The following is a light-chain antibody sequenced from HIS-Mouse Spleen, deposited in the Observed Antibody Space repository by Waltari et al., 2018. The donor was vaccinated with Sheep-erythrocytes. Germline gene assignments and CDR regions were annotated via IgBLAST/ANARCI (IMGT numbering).Light chain of an antibody. J-gene: IGLJ3*02. CDR1: SSDVGGYNY. V-gene: IGLV2-11*01. CDR3: CSYAGSYTFWV. CDR2: DAS. Sequence: QSALTQPRSVSGSPGQSVTISCTGTSSDVGGYNYVSWYQQHPGKAPKLMIYDASKRPSGVPGGFPGSKSGNPASLTISWLQAEHEADYYCCSYAGSYTFWVFGGGTKLTVL.